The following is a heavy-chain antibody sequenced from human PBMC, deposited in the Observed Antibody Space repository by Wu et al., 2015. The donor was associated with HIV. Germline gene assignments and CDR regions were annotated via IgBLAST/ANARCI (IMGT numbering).Heavy chain of an antibody. J-gene: IGHJ6*03. CDR1: GYTFTDYY. Sequence: VQLEQSGAQIQKSGASVTVSCKTSGYTFTDYYIHWVRQAPGQGLQWMGYINPGTGDTKYSQNFKGSVTMTRDTSLSTVYMVLTRPRLNDTAIYYCARDWRFRGVFDDLYMDVWGNGTTVVVSS. CDR2: INPGTGDT. CDR3: ARDWRFRGVFDDLYMDV. D-gene: IGHD3-9*01. V-gene: IGHV1-2*02.